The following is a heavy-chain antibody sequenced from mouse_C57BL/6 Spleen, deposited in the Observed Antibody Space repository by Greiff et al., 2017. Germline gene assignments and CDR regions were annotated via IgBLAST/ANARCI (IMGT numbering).Heavy chain of an antibody. V-gene: IGHV14-2*01. CDR3: DKDQYYGSSDVGY. Sequence: VQLQQSGAELVKPGASVKLSCTASGFNIKDYYMHWVKQRTEQGLEWIGRIDPEDGETKYAPKFQGKATMTADTSSNTAYLQLSSLTSEDSAVYYGDKDQYYGSSDVGYWGQGTTLTVSA. J-gene: IGHJ2*01. CDR1: GFNIKDYY. CDR2: IDPEDGET. D-gene: IGHD1-1*01.